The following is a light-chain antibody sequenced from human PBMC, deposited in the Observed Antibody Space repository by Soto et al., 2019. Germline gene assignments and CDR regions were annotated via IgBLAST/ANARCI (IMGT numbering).Light chain of an antibody. V-gene: IGKV3-20*01. CDR1: QSVSNNY. Sequence: ETVLTQSPATLSLSPGERVTLSCRASQSVSNNYLAWYQQKPGQAPRLLIYGASNRATGIPDRFSGSGSGTDFTLTISRLEPEDFAVYYCQQYGSSGTFGQGTKVDI. CDR3: QQYGSSGT. CDR2: GAS. J-gene: IGKJ1*01.